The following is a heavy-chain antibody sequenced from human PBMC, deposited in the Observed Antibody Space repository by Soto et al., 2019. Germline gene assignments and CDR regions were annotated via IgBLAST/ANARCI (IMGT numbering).Heavy chain of an antibody. CDR3: ARVAGSAWYEA. V-gene: IGHV4-30-2*01. Sequence: NPXESLSLTCAVSRGYMFSGGYAWSWIRQPPGKGLEWIVTAYPRGSTYYDPSLKSRVTISLDLSKNQFSMNLNSVTAADTAVYYCARVAGSAWYEAWRQGTLVTVSS. J-gene: IGHJ5*02. CDR2: AYPRGST. D-gene: IGHD6-19*01. CDR1: RGYMFSGGYA.